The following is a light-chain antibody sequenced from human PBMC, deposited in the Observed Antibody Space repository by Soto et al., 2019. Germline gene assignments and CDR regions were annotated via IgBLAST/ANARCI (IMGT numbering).Light chain of an antibody. J-gene: IGKJ5*01. CDR1: QSVSSY. CDR3: QQRSNWPPIT. V-gene: IGKV3-11*01. Sequence: EIVLTQFPATLSLSPGERATLSCRASQSVSSYLAWYQQKPGQAPRLLIYDASNMATGIPARFSGSGSGTDFTLTISSLEPEDFAVYYCQQRSNWPPITFGQGTRLEIK. CDR2: DAS.